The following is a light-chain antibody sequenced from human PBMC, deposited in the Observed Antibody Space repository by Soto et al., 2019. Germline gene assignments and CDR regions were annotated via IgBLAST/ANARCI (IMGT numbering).Light chain of an antibody. Sequence: EIVLTQSPGTLSLSPGERATLSCRASQTVRSSYLAWYQQKPGQAPRLLIYGASRRATGIPDRFSGSGSGTDFTLTISRLEPEDFALYFCQQYGSSPQTYGQGTKVEIK. CDR1: QTVRSSY. J-gene: IGKJ1*01. CDR2: GAS. V-gene: IGKV3-20*01. CDR3: QQYGSSPQT.